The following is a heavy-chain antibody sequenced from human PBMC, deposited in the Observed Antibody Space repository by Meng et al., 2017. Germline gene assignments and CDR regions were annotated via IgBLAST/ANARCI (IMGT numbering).Heavy chain of an antibody. CDR1: GYTFTSYG. D-gene: IGHD1-26*01. V-gene: IGHV1-18*01. CDR2: ISAYNGNT. Sequence: ASVKVSCKASGYTFTSYGISWVLQAPGQGLEWMGWISAYNGNTNYAQKLQGRVTMTTDTSTSKAYMELRSLRSDDTAVYYCARDIVGATNFDYWGQGTLVTVSS. CDR3: ARDIVGATNFDY. J-gene: IGHJ4*02.